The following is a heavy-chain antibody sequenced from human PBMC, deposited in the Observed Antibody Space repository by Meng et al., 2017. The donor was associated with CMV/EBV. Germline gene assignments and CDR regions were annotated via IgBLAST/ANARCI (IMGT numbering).Heavy chain of an antibody. Sequence: VQLQDPGPGLVNPSESRSLPCTVSGASISIYYWSWIRRPAEKGLEGIGRIYTSWSTNYNPSLKSRVTMSVDTSKNQFSLKLSSVTSADTAVYYCARGGLYYYDSSGHFDYWGQGTLVTVSS. CDR1: GASISIYY. V-gene: IGHV4-4*07. CDR2: IYTSWST. CDR3: ARGGLYYYDSSGHFDY. D-gene: IGHD3-22*01. J-gene: IGHJ4*02.